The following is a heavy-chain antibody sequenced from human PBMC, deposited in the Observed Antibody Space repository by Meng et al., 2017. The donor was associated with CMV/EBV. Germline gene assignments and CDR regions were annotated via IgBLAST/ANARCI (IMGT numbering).Heavy chain of an antibody. V-gene: IGHV4-34*01. CDR2: INHSGST. J-gene: IGHJ1*01. CDR3: ARGPRGLLRFLEWSQSYFQH. D-gene: IGHD3-3*01. CDR1: GGSFSGYY. Sequence: GSLRLSCAVYGGSFSGYYCSWIRQPPGKGLEWIGEINHSGSTNYNPSLKSRVTISVDTSKNQFSLKLSSVTAADTAVYSCARGPRGLLRFLEWSQSYFQHWGQGTLVTVSS.